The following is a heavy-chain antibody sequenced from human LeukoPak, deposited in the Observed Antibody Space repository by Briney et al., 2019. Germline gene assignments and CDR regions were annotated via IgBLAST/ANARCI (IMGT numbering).Heavy chain of an antibody. Sequence: ASVKVSCKASGYTFTSYGISWVRQAPGQGLEWMGWISAYNGNTNYAQKLQGRVTMTTDTSTSTAYMELRSLRSDDTAVYYCARDRSSSSWYVRLDYWGQGTLVTVSS. CDR2: ISAYNGNT. V-gene: IGHV1-18*01. J-gene: IGHJ4*02. D-gene: IGHD6-13*01. CDR3: ARDRSSSSWYVRLDY. CDR1: GYTFTSYG.